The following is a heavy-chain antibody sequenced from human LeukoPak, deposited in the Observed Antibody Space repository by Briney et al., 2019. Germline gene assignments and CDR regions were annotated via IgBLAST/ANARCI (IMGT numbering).Heavy chain of an antibody. D-gene: IGHD1-26*01. CDR2: IYYSGST. V-gene: IGHV4-59*01. CDR3: ARGQWELLPYY. Sequence: KPSETLSLTCTVSGGYISSYYWSWIRQPPGKGLEWIGYIYYSGSTNYNPSLKSRVTISVDTSKNQFSLKLSSVTAADTAVYYCARGQWELLPYYWGQGTLVTVSS. CDR1: GGYISSYY. J-gene: IGHJ4*02.